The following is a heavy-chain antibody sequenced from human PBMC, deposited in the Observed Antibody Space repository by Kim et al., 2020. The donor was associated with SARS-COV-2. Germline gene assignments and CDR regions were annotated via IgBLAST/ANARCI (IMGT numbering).Heavy chain of an antibody. V-gene: IGHV1-3*01. Sequence: ASVKVSCKTSGYTFTTYTMHWVRQAPGQRLEWMGWINAGNGDTKYSQKFQGRVTITRDTSASTAYMELSSLRSVDTAVYYCARAMAVAGLYFYFGMDVWG. CDR1: GYTFTTYT. D-gene: IGHD6-19*01. J-gene: IGHJ6*02. CDR3: ARAMAVAGLYFYFGMDV. CDR2: INAGNGDT.